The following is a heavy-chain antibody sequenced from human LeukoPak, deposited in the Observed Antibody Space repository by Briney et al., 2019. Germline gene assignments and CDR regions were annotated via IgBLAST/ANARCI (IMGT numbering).Heavy chain of an antibody. CDR3: ARDSSITGTTTTFDY. J-gene: IGHJ4*02. V-gene: IGHV1-69*13. CDR1: GGTFISYA. D-gene: IGHD1-7*01. CDR2: IIPIFGTA. Sequence: ASVKVSCKASGGTFISYAISWVRQAPGQGLEWMGGIIPIFGTANYAQKFQGRVTITADESTSTAYMELSSLRSEDTAVYYCARDSSITGTTTTFDYWGQGTLVTVSS.